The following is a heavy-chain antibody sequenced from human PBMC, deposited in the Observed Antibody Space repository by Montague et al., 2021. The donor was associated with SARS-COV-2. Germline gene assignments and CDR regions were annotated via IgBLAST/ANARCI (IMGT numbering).Heavy chain of an antibody. CDR2: VYGDTISA. D-gene: IGHD3-10*01. J-gene: IGHJ6*02. CDR3: AKDRNNVVRALDV. V-gene: IGHV3-23*03. CDR1: GFTFNMFA. Sequence: SLRLSCAASGFTFNMFAMSWVRQAPGKGLEWVSAVYGDTISAYYAESVKGRFTIPRDNSKNTLFLQMNSLRADDSAIYYCAKDRNNVVRALDVWGQGTTVIVSS.